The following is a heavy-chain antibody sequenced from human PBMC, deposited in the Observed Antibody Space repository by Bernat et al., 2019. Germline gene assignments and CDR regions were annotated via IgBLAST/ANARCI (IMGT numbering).Heavy chain of an antibody. CDR3: AREKENSGWYWGNWFDP. J-gene: IGHJ5*02. CDR1: GGTFSSYA. D-gene: IGHD6-19*01. CDR2: IIPIFGTA. V-gene: IGHV1-69*12. Sequence: QVQLVQSGAEVKKPGSSVKVSCKASGGTFSSYAISWVRQAPGQGLEWMGGIIPIFGTANYTQKFQGRVTITADESTSTAYMELSSLRSEDTAVYYCAREKENSGWYWGNWFDPWGQGTLVTVSS.